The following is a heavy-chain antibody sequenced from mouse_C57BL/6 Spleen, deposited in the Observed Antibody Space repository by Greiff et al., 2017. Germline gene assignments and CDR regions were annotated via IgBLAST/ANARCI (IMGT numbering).Heavy chain of an antibody. J-gene: IGHJ2*01. CDR2: ISSGGSYP. Sequence: EVKLQESGGDLVKPGGSLKLSCAASGFTFSSYGMSWVRQTPDKRLEWVATISSGGSYPYYPDSVQGRFTISRDTAKNTLYLQMNSLKSEDTAMYYCARQDSSGSFDCWGQGTTLTVSS. CDR3: ARQDSSGSFDC. V-gene: IGHV5-6*01. CDR1: GFTFSSYG. D-gene: IGHD3-2*02.